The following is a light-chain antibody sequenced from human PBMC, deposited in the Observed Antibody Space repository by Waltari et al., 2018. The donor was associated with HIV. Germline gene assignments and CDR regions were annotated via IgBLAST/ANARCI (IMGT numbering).Light chain of an antibody. CDR1: SGHTNYA. V-gene: IGLV4-69*01. Sequence: QVVLTQSPSASASLGASVKLTCTLSSGHTNYAIAWHQQKPGKGPRYLMKVTSGGSHIKGDGIPDRFSGASSGAERYLTISSLQSDDEADYDCHTWGPGIQVFGGGTKLTVL. CDR3: HTWGPGIQV. J-gene: IGLJ2*01. CDR2: VTSGGSH.